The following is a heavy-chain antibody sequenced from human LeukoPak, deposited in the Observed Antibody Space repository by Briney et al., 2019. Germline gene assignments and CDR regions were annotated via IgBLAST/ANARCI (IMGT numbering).Heavy chain of an antibody. Sequence: GESLKISCKGSGYNTNTYWFARVRQLPGKGLEWMGIIRPMNSDVRYSPSFQGQVTISADRSINTAYLQWSSLTASDTAMYYCASRPFETTVVPWDFYWGQGTQVTVSS. D-gene: IGHD4-23*01. J-gene: IGHJ4*02. CDR3: ASRPFETTVVPWDFY. CDR2: IRPMNSDV. V-gene: IGHV5-51*01. CDR1: GYNTNTYW.